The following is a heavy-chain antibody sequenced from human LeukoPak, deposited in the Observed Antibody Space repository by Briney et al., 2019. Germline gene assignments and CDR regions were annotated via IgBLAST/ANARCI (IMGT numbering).Heavy chain of an antibody. CDR2: IYTSGST. D-gene: IGHD3-16*01. Sequence: SQTLSLTCTVSGGSISTGSYYCSWIRQPAGKGLEWIGRIYTSGSTNYNPSLKSRVTISVDTFKNQFSLRLSSVTASDTAVYYCARCLGGRCDYFDYWGQGALVTVSS. V-gene: IGHV4-61*02. CDR3: ARCLGGRCDYFDY. J-gene: IGHJ4*02. CDR1: GGSISTGSYY.